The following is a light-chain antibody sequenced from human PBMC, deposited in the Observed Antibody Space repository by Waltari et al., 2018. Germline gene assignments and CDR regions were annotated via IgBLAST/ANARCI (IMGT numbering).Light chain of an antibody. Sequence: QAALTQPRSASGSPGQSVTIPCTGTSSDIGAYNYVSWYQQHPGTAPKPMIYEVSRRPSGVSDRFSGSKSGNTASLTISGLQAEDEADYYCSSYAGSNTFLFGGGTRLTVL. CDR2: EVS. CDR1: SSDIGAYNY. CDR3: SSYAGSNTFL. J-gene: IGLJ2*01. V-gene: IGLV2-8*01.